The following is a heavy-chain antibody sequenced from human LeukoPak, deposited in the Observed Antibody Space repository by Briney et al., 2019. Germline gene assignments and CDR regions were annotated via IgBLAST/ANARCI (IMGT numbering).Heavy chain of an antibody. D-gene: IGHD6-19*01. CDR3: ASRQSQWLVQYYFDY. Sequence: PSETLSLTCTVSGGSISSSSYYWGWIRQPPGKGLEWIGSIYYSGSTYYNLSLKSRVTISVDTSKNQFSLKLSSVTAADTAVYYCASRQSQWLVQYYFDYWDQGTLVTVSS. V-gene: IGHV4-39*01. CDR1: GGSISSSSYY. CDR2: IYYSGST. J-gene: IGHJ4*02.